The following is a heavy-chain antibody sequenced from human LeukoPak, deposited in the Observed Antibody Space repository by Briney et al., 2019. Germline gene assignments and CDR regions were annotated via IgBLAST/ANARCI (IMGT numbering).Heavy chain of an antibody. Sequence: GGSLRLSCAASGFTFSSYAMSWVRQAPGKGLEWVSASSDSGGSTYYADSVKGRFTISRDNSKNTLYLQMNSLRAEDTAVYYCAKVYSSSWSLDYWGQGPLVTVSS. CDR2: SSDSGGST. J-gene: IGHJ4*02. D-gene: IGHD6-13*01. CDR1: GFTFSSYA. V-gene: IGHV3-23*01. CDR3: AKVYSSSWSLDY.